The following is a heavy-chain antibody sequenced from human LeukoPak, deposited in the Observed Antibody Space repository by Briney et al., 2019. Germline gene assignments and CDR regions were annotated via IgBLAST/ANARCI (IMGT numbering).Heavy chain of an antibody. Sequence: SETLSLTCTVSGGSISSYYWSWIRQPAGKGLEWIERIYFTGSTNYNPSVKSRVTMSIDTSKNQFSLKLSSVTAADTAVCYCARVAYGDYYFDYWGQGTLVTVSS. J-gene: IGHJ4*02. D-gene: IGHD4-17*01. CDR2: IYFTGST. V-gene: IGHV4-4*07. CDR3: ARVAYGDYYFDY. CDR1: GGSISSYY.